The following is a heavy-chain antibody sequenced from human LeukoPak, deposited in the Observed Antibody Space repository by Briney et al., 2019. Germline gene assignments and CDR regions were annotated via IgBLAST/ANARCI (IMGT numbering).Heavy chain of an antibody. Sequence: GRSLRLSCAASGFTVSSNYMSWVRQAPGKGLEWVSVIYSGGSTYYADSVKGRFTISRDNSKNTLYLQMNSLRAEDTAVYYCAREDVGSGSYQKFYYYYGMDVWGQGTTVTVSS. CDR1: GFTVSSNY. V-gene: IGHV3-66*01. CDR2: IYSGGST. J-gene: IGHJ6*02. D-gene: IGHD3-10*01. CDR3: AREDVGSGSYQKFYYYYGMDV.